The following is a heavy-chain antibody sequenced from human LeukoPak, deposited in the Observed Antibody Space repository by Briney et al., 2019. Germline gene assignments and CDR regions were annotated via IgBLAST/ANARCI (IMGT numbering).Heavy chain of an antibody. J-gene: IGHJ3*02. CDR2: ISAYNGNT. Sequence: ASVKVSCKASGYTFTSYGISWVRQAPGQGLEWMGWISAYNGNTNYAQKLQGRVTMTTDTSTSTAYMELRSLRSDDTAVYYCARDRVPAAIAYKDAFNIWGKGKRVTVFS. CDR3: ARDRVPAAIAYKDAFNI. D-gene: IGHD2-2*01. V-gene: IGHV1-18*04. CDR1: GYTFTSYG.